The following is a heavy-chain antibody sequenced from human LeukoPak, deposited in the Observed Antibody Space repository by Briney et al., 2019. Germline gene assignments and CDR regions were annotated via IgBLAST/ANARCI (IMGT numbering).Heavy chain of an antibody. Sequence: SQTLSLTCAISGDSVSTTSAGWNWIRQSPSRGLEWLGRAYYNSNWYYNYAVSVKGRITINPDTSKNQFSLQLNSVTPEDTAVYYCARDIGRLWYYFDYWGQGTLVTVSS. CDR1: GDSVSTTSAG. J-gene: IGHJ4*02. V-gene: IGHV6-1*01. D-gene: IGHD3-10*01. CDR2: AYYNSNWYY. CDR3: ARDIGRLWYYFDY.